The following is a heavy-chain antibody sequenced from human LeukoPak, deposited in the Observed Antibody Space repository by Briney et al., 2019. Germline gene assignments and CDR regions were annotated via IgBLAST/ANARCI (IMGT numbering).Heavy chain of an antibody. J-gene: IGHJ5*02. CDR1: GGSISSGDYY. CDR3: AREGAHGYYGCLDP. CDR2: IYYSGST. Sequence: SQTLSLTCTVSGGSISSGDYYWSWIRQPPGKGLEWIGYIYYSGSTYYNPSLKSRVTISVDTSKNQFSLKLSSVTAADTAVYYCAREGAHGYYGCLDPWGQGTLVTVSS. D-gene: IGHD4-17*01. V-gene: IGHV4-30-4*01.